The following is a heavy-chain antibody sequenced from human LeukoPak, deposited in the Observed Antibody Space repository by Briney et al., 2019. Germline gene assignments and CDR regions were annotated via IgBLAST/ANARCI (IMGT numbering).Heavy chain of an antibody. V-gene: IGHV4-4*02. J-gene: IGHJ4*02. D-gene: IGHD3-10*01. Sequence: PSETLSLTCAVSGGSISSSNWWSWVRQPPGKGLEWIGEIYHSGSTNYNPSLKSRVTISVDKSKNQFSLKLSSVPAADTAVYYCARMPDYYGSTPDYWGQGTLVTVSS. CDR1: GGSISSSNW. CDR3: ARMPDYYGSTPDY. CDR2: IYHSGST.